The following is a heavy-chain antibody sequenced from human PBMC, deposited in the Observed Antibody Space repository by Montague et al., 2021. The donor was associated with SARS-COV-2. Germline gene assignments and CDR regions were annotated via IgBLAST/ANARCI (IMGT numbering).Heavy chain of an antibody. CDR1: GGSNSGDY. D-gene: IGHD4-17*01. CDR3: AREPDYGDYFDY. J-gene: IGHJ4*02. Sequence: SETLSLTCTVSGGSNSGDYWSWTRQHPRKGLDSFGDIYYSGSTNYNPSLKSRVTISVDTSKNQFSLKLSSVTAADTAVYYCAREPDYGDYFDYWGQGALVTVSS. CDR2: IYYSGST. V-gene: IGHV4-59*13.